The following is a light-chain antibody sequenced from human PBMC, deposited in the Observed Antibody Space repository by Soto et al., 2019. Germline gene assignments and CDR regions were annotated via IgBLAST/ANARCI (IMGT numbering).Light chain of an antibody. CDR1: QSLLFSNGYNY. Sequence: DIVMTQSPLSLPVTPGEPASISCRSSQSLLFSNGYNYLDWYLQKPGQPPQLLISLGSNRAPGVPDRFSGSGSGTDFTLKISRVEAEDVGVYYCMQGVQTPFTFGPGTKVDIK. J-gene: IGKJ3*01. CDR3: MQGVQTPFT. CDR2: LGS. V-gene: IGKV2-28*01.